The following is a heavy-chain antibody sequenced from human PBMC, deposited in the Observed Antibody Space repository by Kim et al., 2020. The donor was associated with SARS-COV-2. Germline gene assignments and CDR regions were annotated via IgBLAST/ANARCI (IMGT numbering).Heavy chain of an antibody. CDR1: GGSISSSSNY. V-gene: IGHV4-39*01. CDR3: ARRGRAAGATRYFDY. J-gene: IGHJ4*02. D-gene: IGHD1-26*01. Sequence: SETLSLTCTVSGGSISSSSNYWGWIRQPPGKGLDWIGSISYSGGTYSSPSLKSRVTMSVDTSKNQFSLTVSSVTAADSAVYYCARRGRAAGATRYFDYWGKGILVTVSS. CDR2: ISYSGGT.